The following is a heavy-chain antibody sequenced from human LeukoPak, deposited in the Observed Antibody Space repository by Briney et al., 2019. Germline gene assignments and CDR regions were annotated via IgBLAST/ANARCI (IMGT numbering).Heavy chain of an antibody. CDR3: ARPPSRGYSSSFEY. J-gene: IGHJ4*02. CDR1: GNNYPTYW. Sequence: GESLKISCKGSGNNYPTYWIAWVRQMPGKGRELRGSIYPDESNIRYSPSFQGQVIISADKSISTAYLQWSSLKASDTAMYYCARPPSRGYSSSFEYWGQGPLVPVSS. V-gene: IGHV5-51*01. D-gene: IGHD2-2*03. CDR2: IYPDESNI.